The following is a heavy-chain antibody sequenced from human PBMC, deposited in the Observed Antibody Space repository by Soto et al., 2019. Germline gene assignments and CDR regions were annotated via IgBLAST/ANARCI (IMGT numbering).Heavy chain of an antibody. J-gene: IGHJ4*02. V-gene: IGHV4-61*01. D-gene: IGHD3-22*01. CDR2: IYYSGST. CDR3: ASSWTYYYDSSGYYSFDY. Sequence: SETLSLTCTVSGGSVSSGSYYWSWIRQPPGKGLEWIGYIYYSGSTNYNPSLKSRVTISVDTSKNQFSLKLSSVTAADTAVYYCASSWTYYYDSSGYYSFDYWGQGTLVTVSS. CDR1: GGSVSSGSYY.